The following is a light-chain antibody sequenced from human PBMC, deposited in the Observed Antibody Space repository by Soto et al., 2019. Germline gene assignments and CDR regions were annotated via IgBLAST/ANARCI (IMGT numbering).Light chain of an antibody. CDR3: QSADSSGDVV. Sequence: SSELTQPPSVSVSPGQTARITCSGDALPKQYAYWYQQKSGQAPVVVIYKDTERPSGIPERFSGSSSGTTVTLTISGVQAEDDAHYHCQSADSSGDVVFGGGTKLTVL. J-gene: IGLJ2*01. CDR1: ALPKQY. CDR2: KDT. V-gene: IGLV3-25*02.